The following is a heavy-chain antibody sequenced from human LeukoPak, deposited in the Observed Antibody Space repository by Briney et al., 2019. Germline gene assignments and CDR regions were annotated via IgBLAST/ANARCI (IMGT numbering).Heavy chain of an antibody. CDR2: MSANSGNT. D-gene: IGHD1-26*01. Sequence: ASVKVSCKASGYTFTSYDINWVRQATGQGLEWMGWMSANSGNTNYAQKLQGRVTMTRNTCISTVYMELSSLSSEDTAVYYCARGVGAPISYHHYYIDVWGKGTTVTVSS. CDR3: ARGVGAPISYHHYYIDV. J-gene: IGHJ6*03. CDR1: GYTFTSYD. V-gene: IGHV1-8*02.